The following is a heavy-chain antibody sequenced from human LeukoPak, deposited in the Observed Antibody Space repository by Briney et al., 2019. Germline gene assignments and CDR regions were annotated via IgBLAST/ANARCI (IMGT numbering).Heavy chain of an antibody. CDR2: IYPGDSDT. V-gene: IGHV5-51*01. J-gene: IGHJ4*02. CDR3: ATERSSGSYLPRH. D-gene: IGHD3-22*01. Sequence: GESLKISCKGSGYSFTSYWIGWVRQMPGKGLEWMGIIYPGDSDTRYSPSFQGQVTVSADKSISTAYLQWSSLKASDTAMYYCATERSSGSYLPRHWGQGTLVTVSS. CDR1: GYSFTSYW.